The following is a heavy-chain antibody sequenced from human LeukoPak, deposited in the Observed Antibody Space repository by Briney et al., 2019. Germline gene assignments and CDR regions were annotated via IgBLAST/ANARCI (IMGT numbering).Heavy chain of an antibody. CDR1: GFTFDDYA. Sequence: GGSLRLSCAASGFTFDDYAMHWVRQAPGKGLEWVSGISWNSGSIGYADSVKGRFTISRDNSKNTVYLQMNSLRAEDTAVYYCARVPGSYYVDFDYWGQGTLVTVSS. V-gene: IGHV3-9*01. D-gene: IGHD3-10*01. CDR3: ARVPGSYYVDFDY. J-gene: IGHJ4*02. CDR2: ISWNSGSI.